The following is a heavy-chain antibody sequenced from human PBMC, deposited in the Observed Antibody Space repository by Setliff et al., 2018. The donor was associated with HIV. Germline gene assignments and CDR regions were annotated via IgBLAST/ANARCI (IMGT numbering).Heavy chain of an antibody. Sequence: SETLSLTCSVSGASIGSSHYYWGWIRQPPGKGLEWVASIYYNGSPFYNPSLKSRVTISVDTSKNQFSLNLSSMTAADTAVYYCARHCGYSPGQICYYYLDIWGKGTTVTVSS. V-gene: IGHV4-39*01. CDR2: IYYNGSP. CDR3: ARHCGYSPGQICYYYLDI. D-gene: IGHD5-18*01. J-gene: IGHJ6*03. CDR1: GASIGSSHYY.